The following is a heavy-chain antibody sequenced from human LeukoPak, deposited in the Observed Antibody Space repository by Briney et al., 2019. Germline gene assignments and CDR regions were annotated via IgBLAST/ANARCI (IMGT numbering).Heavy chain of an antibody. D-gene: IGHD3-10*01. CDR3: AKSRSGSANWALRIFDN. CDR2: ISGSGDST. Sequence: GGSLRLSCAASGFTFSSYAMSWVRQAPGKGLEWVSVISGSGDSTYYADSVKGRFTISRDNSKNTLYLQMNSLRAEDTAVYYCAKSRSGSANWALRIFDNWGQGTLVSVSS. CDR1: GFTFSSYA. J-gene: IGHJ4*02. V-gene: IGHV3-23*01.